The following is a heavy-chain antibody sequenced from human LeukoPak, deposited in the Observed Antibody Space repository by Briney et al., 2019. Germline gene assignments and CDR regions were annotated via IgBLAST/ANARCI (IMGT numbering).Heavy chain of an antibody. CDR3: AKERYDFPSGYLYYFDY. V-gene: IGHV3-23*01. Sequence: GGSLRLSCAASGFTSSNYAMSWVRQAPGKGLEWVSATSGSGGSTRYADSVKGRFTISRDNSKNTLYLQMNSLRAEDTAVYYCAKERYDFPSGYLYYFDYWGQGTLVTVSS. CDR2: TSGSGGST. D-gene: IGHD3-3*01. CDR1: GFTSSNYA. J-gene: IGHJ4*02.